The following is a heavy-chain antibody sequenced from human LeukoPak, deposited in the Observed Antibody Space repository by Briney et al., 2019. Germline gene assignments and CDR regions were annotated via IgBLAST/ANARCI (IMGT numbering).Heavy chain of an antibody. CDR2: TYYSGST. CDR3: ARADVLITFGGVIAYFDY. J-gene: IGHJ4*02. V-gene: IGHV4-59*01. CDR1: GGSISSYY. Sequence: SETLSLTCTVSGGSISSYYWSWIRQPPGKGLEWIGYTYYSGSTNYNPSLKSRVTISVDTSKNQFSLKLSSVTAADTAVYYCARADVLITFGGVIAYFDYWGQGTLVTVSS. D-gene: IGHD3-16*02.